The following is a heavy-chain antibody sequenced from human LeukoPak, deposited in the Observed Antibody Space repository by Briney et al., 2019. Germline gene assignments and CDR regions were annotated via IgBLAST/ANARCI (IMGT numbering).Heavy chain of an antibody. J-gene: IGHJ4*01. Sequence: GGSIPHSCAASGFTFTNYAMSWVRQAPGKGLEWVSDINEYGGSTFYAASVTARFTISRDNSKNTLYMQMNSLRAEDTAVYYCAKKLGSSPVHFFGNWG. CDR2: INEYGGST. V-gene: IGHV3-23*01. D-gene: IGHD6-6*01. CDR3: AKKLGSSPVHFFGN. CDR1: GFTFTNYA.